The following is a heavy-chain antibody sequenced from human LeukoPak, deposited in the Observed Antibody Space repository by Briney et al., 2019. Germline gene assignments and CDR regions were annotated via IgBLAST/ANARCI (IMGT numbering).Heavy chain of an antibody. J-gene: IGHJ4*02. Sequence: SETLSLTCAVSGYSISSGYYWSWIRQPPGKGLEWIGYIYYSGSTNYNPSLKSRVTISVDTSKNQFSLKLSSVTAADTAVYYCARGPIAINLHGTPGSSSPDYWGQGTLVTVSS. CDR1: GYSISSGYY. CDR2: IYYSGST. V-gene: IGHV4-61*01. CDR3: ARGPIAINLHGTPGSSSPDY. D-gene: IGHD6-13*01.